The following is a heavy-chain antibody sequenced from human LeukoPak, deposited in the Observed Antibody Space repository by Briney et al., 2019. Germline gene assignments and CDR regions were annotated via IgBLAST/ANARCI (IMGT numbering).Heavy chain of an antibody. V-gene: IGHV3-30*03. Sequence: GGSLRLSCATSGFTFTHYAMHWVRQTPGKGLEWVAVIFYDGTIQYYSDSVRGRLIVSRDKPKNTLYLQMNSLRAEDTAVYYCARDPRGPAGYDSPARDTFDYWGQGTLVTVSS. CDR3: ARDPRGPAGYDSPARDTFDY. CDR2: IFYDGTIQ. J-gene: IGHJ4*02. D-gene: IGHD3-22*01. CDR1: GFTFTHYA.